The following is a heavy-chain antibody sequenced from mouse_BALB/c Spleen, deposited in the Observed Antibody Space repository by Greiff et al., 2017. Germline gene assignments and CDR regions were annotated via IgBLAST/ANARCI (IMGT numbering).Heavy chain of an antibody. V-gene: IGHV5-17*02. Sequence: DVKLVESGGGLVQPGGSRKLSCAASGFTFSSFGMHWVRQAPEKGLEWVAYISSGSSTIYYADTVKGRFTISRDNPKNTLFLQMTSLRSEDTAMYYCAREGYGNYVAMDYWGQGTSVTVSS. CDR2: ISSGSSTI. D-gene: IGHD2-1*01. CDR1: GFTFSSFG. CDR3: AREGYGNYVAMDY. J-gene: IGHJ4*01.